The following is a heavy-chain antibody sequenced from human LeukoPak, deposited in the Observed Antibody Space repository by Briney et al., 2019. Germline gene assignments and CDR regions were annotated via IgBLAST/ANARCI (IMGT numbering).Heavy chain of an antibody. V-gene: IGHV6-1*01. J-gene: IGHJ3*02. CDR2: TYYRSKWYN. Sequence: SQTLSLTCAISGDSVSSNSAAWNWIRQSSSRGLEWLGRTYYRSKWYNDYAVSVKSRITINPDTSKNQFSLQLNSVTPEDTAVYYCARYGDYKGGSFDIWGQGTMVTVSS. CDR3: ARYGDYKGGSFDI. CDR1: GDSVSSNSAA. D-gene: IGHD4-17*01.